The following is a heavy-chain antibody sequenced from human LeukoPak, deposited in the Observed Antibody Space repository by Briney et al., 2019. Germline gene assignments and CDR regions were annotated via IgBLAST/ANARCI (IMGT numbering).Heavy chain of an antibody. V-gene: IGHV4-61*02. D-gene: IGHD3-22*01. CDR1: GGSISSGSYY. CDR3: ARDTPYYDSSGYYSSYDAFDI. Sequence: SETLSLTCAVSGGSISSGSYYWSWIRQPAGKGLEWIGRIYTSGSTNYNPSLKSRVTISVDTSKNQFSLKLSSVTAADTAVYYCARDTPYYDSSGYYSSYDAFDIWGQGTMVTVSS. J-gene: IGHJ3*02. CDR2: IYTSGST.